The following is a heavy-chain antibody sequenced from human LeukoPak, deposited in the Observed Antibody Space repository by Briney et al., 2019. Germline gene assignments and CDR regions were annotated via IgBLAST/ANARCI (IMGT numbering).Heavy chain of an antibody. Sequence: SETLSLTCTVSGGSISSYYWSWIRQPAGRGLEWIGRIYTSGSTNYNPSLKSRVTMSVDTSKNQFSLKLSSVTAADTAVYYCARDTGRYCSSTSCYQTGLYYYYYMDVWGKGTTVTVSS. CDR3: ARDTGRYCSSTSCYQTGLYYYYYMDV. J-gene: IGHJ6*03. V-gene: IGHV4-4*07. CDR1: GGSISSYY. CDR2: IYTSGST. D-gene: IGHD2-2*01.